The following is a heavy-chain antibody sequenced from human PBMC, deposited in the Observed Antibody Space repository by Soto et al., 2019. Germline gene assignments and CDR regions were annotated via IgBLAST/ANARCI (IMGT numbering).Heavy chain of an antibody. J-gene: IGHJ6*02. D-gene: IGHD6-19*01. V-gene: IGHV5-10-1*01. Sequence: GESLKISFKGSGYSFTSYWISWVRQMPVKGLEWMGRIDPSDSYTNYSPSFQGHVTISADKSISTAYLQWSSLKASDTAMYYCARLRSGWYYYSYGMDVWGQWTTVAVYS. CDR1: GYSFTSYW. CDR3: ARLRSGWYYYSYGMDV. CDR2: IDPSDSYT.